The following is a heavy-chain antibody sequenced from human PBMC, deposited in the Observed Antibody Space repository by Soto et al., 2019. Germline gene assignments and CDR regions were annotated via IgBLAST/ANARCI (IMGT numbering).Heavy chain of an antibody. CDR1: GFTFDDYG. J-gene: IGHJ4*02. V-gene: IGHV3-20*04. Sequence: GGSLRLSCAASGFTFDDYGMSWVRQAPGKGLEWVSGINWNGGSTGYADSVKGRFTISRDNAKNSLYLQMNSLRAEDTALYYCARDLGLRLGEPYDYWGQGTLVTVSS. D-gene: IGHD3-16*01. CDR2: INWNGGST. CDR3: ARDLGLRLGEPYDY.